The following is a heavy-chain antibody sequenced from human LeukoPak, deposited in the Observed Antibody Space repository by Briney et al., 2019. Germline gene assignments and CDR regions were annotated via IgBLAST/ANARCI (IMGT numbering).Heavy chain of an antibody. CDR1: GGFISSGSYY. Sequence: SETLSLTCTVSGGFISSGSYYWSWIRQPAGKGLEWIGRIYTSGSPNYNPSLKSRVTISVDTSKNQFSLKLSSVTAADTAVYYCARDRYYYDSSGYQALLDYWGQGTLVTVSS. V-gene: IGHV4-61*02. J-gene: IGHJ4*02. CDR2: IYTSGSP. D-gene: IGHD3-22*01. CDR3: ARDRYYYDSSGYQALLDY.